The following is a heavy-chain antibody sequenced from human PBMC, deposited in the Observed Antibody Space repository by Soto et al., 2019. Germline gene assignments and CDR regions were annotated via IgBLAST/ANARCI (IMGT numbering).Heavy chain of an antibody. V-gene: IGHV4-34*01. CDR1: GGSFSGYY. J-gene: IGHJ3*02. CDR3: AREAAAGTDAFDI. Sequence: SETLSLTCAVYGGSFSGYYWSWIRQPPGKGLEWIGEINHSGSTNYNPSLKSRVTISVDTSKNQFSLKLSSVTAADTAVYYCAREAAAGTDAFDIWGQGTMVTVSS. D-gene: IGHD6-13*01. CDR2: INHSGST.